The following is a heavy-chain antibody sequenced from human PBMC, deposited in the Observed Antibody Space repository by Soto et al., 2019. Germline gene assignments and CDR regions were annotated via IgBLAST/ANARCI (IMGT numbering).Heavy chain of an antibody. J-gene: IGHJ4*02. Sequence: EVQLVESGGGLVQPGGSLRLSCAASGFTFSDYWMHWVRQPPGKGLMWISRINNDGRSTDNADSVKGRFTISRDNARNTLYMQMKSRRADDTAVYYCARSTWQNYFDVWGQGTLVTVSS. CDR1: GFTFSDYW. V-gene: IGHV3-74*01. CDR2: INNDGRST. CDR3: ARSTWQNYFDV.